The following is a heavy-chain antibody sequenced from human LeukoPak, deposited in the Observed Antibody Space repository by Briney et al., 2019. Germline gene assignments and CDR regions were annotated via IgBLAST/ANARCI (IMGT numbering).Heavy chain of an antibody. J-gene: IGHJ4*02. V-gene: IGHV3-48*03. CDR3: VRDGQEEGSKGGQLDY. CDR2: ITSSGTTT. CDR1: GFIFSSYE. Sequence: GGSLRLSCAASGFIFSSYEMNWVRQTPGKGLEWLLYITSSGTTTWTADSVKGRFTISRDNAKNSLYLQMSSLRAEDTAVYYCVRDGQEEGSKGGQLDYWGQGALVTVSS. D-gene: IGHD2-2*01.